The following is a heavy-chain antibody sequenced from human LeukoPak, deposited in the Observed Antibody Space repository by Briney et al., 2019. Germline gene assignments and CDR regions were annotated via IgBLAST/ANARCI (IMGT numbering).Heavy chain of an antibody. Sequence: ETLSLTCTVSGGSISSSSYYWGWIRQPPGKGLEWVSTISGSGDNTYYADSVKGRFTISRDNAKNTLYLQMNSLRAEDTAVYYCARSGRGGAFDIWGQGTMVTVSS. CDR3: ARSGRGGAFDI. D-gene: IGHD1-26*01. CDR1: GGSISSSSYY. J-gene: IGHJ3*02. V-gene: IGHV3-23*01. CDR2: ISGSGDNT.